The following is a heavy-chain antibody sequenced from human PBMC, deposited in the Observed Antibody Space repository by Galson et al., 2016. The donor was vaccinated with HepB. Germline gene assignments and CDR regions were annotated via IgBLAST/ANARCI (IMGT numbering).Heavy chain of an antibody. CDR2: VSYDGRYK. J-gene: IGHJ6*02. CDR1: GFSFSNYA. Sequence: SLRLSCAASGFSFSNYAMHWVRQAPGKGLECVAIVSYDGRYKYYADSVKGRFTISRDNSKNTLYLQMNSLRADDTALYYCARVQTLVTSFGDYGMDVWGQGTTVTVSS. D-gene: IGHD3-3*01. CDR3: ARVQTLVTSFGDYGMDV. V-gene: IGHV3-30*04.